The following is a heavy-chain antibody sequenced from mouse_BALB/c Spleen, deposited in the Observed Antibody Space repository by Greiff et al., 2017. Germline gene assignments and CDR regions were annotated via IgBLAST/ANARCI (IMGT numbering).Heavy chain of an antibody. V-gene: IGHV5-17*02. J-gene: IGHJ4*01. CDR1: GFTFSSFG. CDR2: ISSGSSTI. D-gene: IGHD1-1*01. Sequence: EVQLVESGGGLVQPGGSRKLSCAASGFTFSSFGMHWVRQAPEKGLEWVAYISSGSSTIYYADTVKGRFTISRDNPKNTLFLQMTSLRSEDTAMYYCARGDYYGSSYENYAMDYWGQGTSVTVSS. CDR3: ARGDYYGSSYENYAMDY.